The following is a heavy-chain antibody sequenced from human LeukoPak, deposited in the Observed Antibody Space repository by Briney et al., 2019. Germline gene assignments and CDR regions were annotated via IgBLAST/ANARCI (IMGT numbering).Heavy chain of an antibody. CDR3: ARERLYYDYVWGSYRQRLAFDY. J-gene: IGHJ4*02. CDR1: GGSFSGYY. CDR2: INHSGST. Sequence: MASETLSLTCAVYGGSFSGYYWSWIRQPPGKGLEWIGEINHSGSTNYNPSLKSRVTISVDTSKNQFSLKLSSVTAADTAVYYCARERLYYDYVWGSYRQRLAFDYWDQGTLVTVSS. V-gene: IGHV4-34*01. D-gene: IGHD3-16*02.